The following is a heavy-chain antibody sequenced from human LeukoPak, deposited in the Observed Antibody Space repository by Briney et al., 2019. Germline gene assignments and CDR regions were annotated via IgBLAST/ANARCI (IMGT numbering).Heavy chain of an antibody. Sequence: GASVKVSCKASGYTFTGYYMHWVRQAPGQGLEWMGRINPNSGGTNYAQKFQGRVTMTRDTSISTAYMELSRLRSDDTAVYYCARDSQSRNYGMDVWGQGTTVTVSS. J-gene: IGHJ6*02. V-gene: IGHV1-2*06. CDR3: ARDSQSRNYGMDV. CDR2: INPNSGGT. CDR1: GYTFTGYY. D-gene: IGHD6-19*01.